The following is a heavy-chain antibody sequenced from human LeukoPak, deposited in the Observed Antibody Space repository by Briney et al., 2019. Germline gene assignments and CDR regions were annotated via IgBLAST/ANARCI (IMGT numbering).Heavy chain of an antibody. CDR3: TRGTVPGLATTYGTYFDS. CDR1: GITFSRSA. CDR2: ISYDGTNK. Sequence: GGSLRLSCAAFGITFSRSAMHWVRQAPGKGLEWVAIISYDGTNKYYLDSVKGRFTISRDNSKNTLYLQMDSLRAEDTAVYYCTRGTVPGLATTYGTYFDSWGQGTLVTVSS. D-gene: IGHD5-12*01. J-gene: IGHJ4*02. V-gene: IGHV3-30*04.